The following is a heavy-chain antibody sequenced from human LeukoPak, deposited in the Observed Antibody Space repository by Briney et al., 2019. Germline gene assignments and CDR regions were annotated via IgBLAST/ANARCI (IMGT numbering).Heavy chain of an antibody. Sequence: GASLRLSCAASGFTFSSYAMSWVRQAPGKGLEWVSAISGSGGSTYYADSVKGRFTISRDNSKNTLYLQMNSLKAEDTAVYYCAKNGGDSYGTGHFDYWGQGALVTVSS. J-gene: IGHJ4*02. CDR1: GFTFSSYA. V-gene: IGHV3-23*01. D-gene: IGHD5-18*01. CDR3: AKNGGDSYGTGHFDY. CDR2: ISGSGGST.